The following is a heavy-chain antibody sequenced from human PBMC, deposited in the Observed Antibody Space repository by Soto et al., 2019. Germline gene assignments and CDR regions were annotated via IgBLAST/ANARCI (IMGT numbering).Heavy chain of an antibody. CDR1: GFTFSSYA. CDR2: ISSNGGST. Sequence: GGSLRLSCAASGFTFSSYAMHWVRQAPGKGLEYVSAISSNGGSTYYANSVKGRFTISRDNSKNTLYLQMGSLRAEDMAVYYCARSPHVDTALVYYYYYYMDVWGKGTTVTVSS. CDR3: ARSPHVDTALVYYYYYYMDV. J-gene: IGHJ6*03. V-gene: IGHV3-64*01. D-gene: IGHD5-18*01.